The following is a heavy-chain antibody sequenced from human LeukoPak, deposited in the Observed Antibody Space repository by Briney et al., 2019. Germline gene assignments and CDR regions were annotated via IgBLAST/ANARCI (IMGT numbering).Heavy chain of an antibody. CDR2: IYPGDSDT. Sequence: PGASLKISCKGSGYRFTSYWIGWVRQLPGKGLEWMGIIYPGDSDTRYSPSFQGQVTISADKSISTAYLQWSSLKASDTAMYYCARQGDSSSWSPLYYYYYGMDVWGQGTTVTVSS. D-gene: IGHD6-13*01. CDR3: ARQGDSSSWSPLYYYYYGMDV. CDR1: GYRFTSYW. J-gene: IGHJ6*02. V-gene: IGHV5-51*01.